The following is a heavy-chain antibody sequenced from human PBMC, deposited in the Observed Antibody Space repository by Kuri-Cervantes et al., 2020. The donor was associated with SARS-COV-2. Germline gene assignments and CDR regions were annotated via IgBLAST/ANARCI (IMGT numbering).Heavy chain of an antibody. J-gene: IGHJ5*02. D-gene: IGHD3-3*01. CDR1: GGSVSSGSYY. V-gene: IGHV4-61*01. CDR3: ARDNPGYDFWSGYYRGWFDP. CDR2: IYYSGST. Sequence: ESLKISCTVSGGSVSSGSYYWSWIRQPPGKGLEWIGYIYYSGSTNYNPSLKSRVTISVDTSKNQFSLKLSSVTAADTAVYYCARDNPGYDFWSGYYRGWFDPWGQGTLVTVSS.